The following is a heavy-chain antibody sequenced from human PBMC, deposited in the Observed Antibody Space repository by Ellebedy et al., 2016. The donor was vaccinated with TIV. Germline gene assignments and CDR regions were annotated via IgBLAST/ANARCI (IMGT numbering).Heavy chain of an antibody. D-gene: IGHD2-15*01. J-gene: IGHJ4*01. CDR3: AILRRYFDY. CDR2: ISGDGDIT. V-gene: IGHV3-43*02. Sequence: GESLKISCAASGFTFADYAMHWVRQAPGKGLEWVSLISGDGDITYYAESVKGRFTISRDNSKDSLYLQMNSLRIEDTALYYCAILRRYFDYWGHGTLVTVSS. CDR1: GFTFADYA.